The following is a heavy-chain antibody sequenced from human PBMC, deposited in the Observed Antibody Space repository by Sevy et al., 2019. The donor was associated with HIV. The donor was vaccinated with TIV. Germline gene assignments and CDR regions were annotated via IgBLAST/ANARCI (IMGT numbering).Heavy chain of an antibody. CDR2: ISDSGGNT. V-gene: IGHV3-23*01. D-gene: IGHD7-27*01. CDR1: VFTFINYA. CDR3: AKAGGSTGGSFDY. J-gene: IGHJ4*02. Sequence: GGSLRLSCAASVFTFINYAMYWVRQTPGKGLEWVSVISDSGGNTYYADSVKGRFTISRDNSENTLYLQMNSLRAGDTAVYYCAKAGGSTGGSFDYWGQGTLVTVSS.